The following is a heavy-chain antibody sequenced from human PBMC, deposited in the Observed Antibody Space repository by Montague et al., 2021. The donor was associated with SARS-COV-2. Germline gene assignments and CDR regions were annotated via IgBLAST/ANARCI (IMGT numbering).Heavy chain of an antibody. CDR2: ITYDGIDK. J-gene: IGHJ3*01. D-gene: IGHD4/OR15-4a*01. Sequence: SLRLSCAASGFMFSNFAFHWVRQAPGKGLEWLAIITYDGIDKFYADSVKGRFTISRDNSKNILYLRMNSLTPEDTAVYYCARDRVPPDYRDAFDLWGQGTLVTVSS. CDR3: ARDRVPPDYRDAFDL. V-gene: IGHV3-30*04. CDR1: GFMFSNFA.